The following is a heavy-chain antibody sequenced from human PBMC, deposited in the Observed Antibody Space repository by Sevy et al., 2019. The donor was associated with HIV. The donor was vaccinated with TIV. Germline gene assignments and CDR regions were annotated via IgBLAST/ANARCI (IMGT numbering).Heavy chain of an antibody. CDR1: GFTFSKYS. V-gene: IGHV3-23*01. CDR3: AREGCTKPHHY. Sequence: GGSPRLSCAASGFTFSKYSMSWVRQPPGKGLEWVSTLSFGSGEINYADSVKGRFTISRDNSKSSVYLQMNNLRPEDTAVYYCAREGCTKPHHYWGQGTLVTVSS. D-gene: IGHD2-8*01. J-gene: IGHJ4*02. CDR2: LSFGSGEI.